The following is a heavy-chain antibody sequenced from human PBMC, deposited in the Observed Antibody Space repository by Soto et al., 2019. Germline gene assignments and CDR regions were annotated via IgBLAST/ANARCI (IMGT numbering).Heavy chain of an antibody. J-gene: IGHJ6*02. CDR3: AKDRAFNYFYGMDV. CDR1: GLAFGNYA. CDR2: VSTNGRST. V-gene: IGHV3-23*01. D-gene: IGHD3-10*01. Sequence: PGGSLRLSCRASGLAFGNYAMNWVRQVPGRGLEWVAGVSTNGRSTYYADSVRGRFTISRDNSKITVYLQMNSLRAEDTAVYYCAKDRAFNYFYGMDVSGPGTTVTVYS.